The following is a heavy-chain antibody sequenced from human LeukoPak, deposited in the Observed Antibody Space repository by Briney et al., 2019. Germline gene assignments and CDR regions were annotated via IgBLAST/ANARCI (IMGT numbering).Heavy chain of an antibody. CDR3: IRSGSYGPPYHAFDI. D-gene: IGHD3-10*01. Sequence: GGSLRLSCAASGFTFSSYAMSWVRQAPGKGLEWVSAISGSGGSTYYADSVKGRFTISRDNSKNTLYLQMNSLRAEDTAVYYSIRSGSYGPPYHAFDIWGQGTMVTVSS. CDR1: GFTFSSYA. J-gene: IGHJ3*02. V-gene: IGHV3-23*01. CDR2: ISGSGGST.